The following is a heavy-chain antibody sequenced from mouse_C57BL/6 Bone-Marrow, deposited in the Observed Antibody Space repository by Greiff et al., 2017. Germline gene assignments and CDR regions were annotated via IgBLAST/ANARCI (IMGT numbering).Heavy chain of an antibody. CDR3: AREGNDGYWAY. Sequence: QVQLQQPGAELVKPGASVRMSCKASGYTFTSYWITWVKQRPGQGLEWIGDIYPGSGSANYNEKFKSKATLTVDTSSSTAYMHLSSLTSEDSAVYYCAREGNDGYWAYWGQGTLVTVSA. D-gene: IGHD2-3*01. V-gene: IGHV1-55*01. J-gene: IGHJ3*01. CDR1: GYTFTSYW. CDR2: IYPGSGSA.